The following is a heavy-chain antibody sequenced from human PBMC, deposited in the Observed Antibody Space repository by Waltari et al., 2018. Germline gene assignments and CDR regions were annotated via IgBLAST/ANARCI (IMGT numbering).Heavy chain of an antibody. CDR2: IIPIFGTA. D-gene: IGHD3-3*01. CDR3: ARGGTIFGVVMDY. J-gene: IGHJ4*02. Sequence: QVQLVQSGTAVKKHGSSVKVSCKASGGTFSSSAIRWVRQAPGQGLEWMGGIIPIFGTANYAQKFQGRVTITTDESTSTAYMELSSLRSEDTAVYYCARGGTIFGVVMDYWGQGTLVTVSS. V-gene: IGHV1-69*05. CDR1: GGTFSSSA.